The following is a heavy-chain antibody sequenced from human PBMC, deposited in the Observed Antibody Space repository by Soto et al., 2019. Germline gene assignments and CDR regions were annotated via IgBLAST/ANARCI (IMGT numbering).Heavy chain of an antibody. V-gene: IGHV1-18*01. J-gene: IGHJ5*02. CDR1: GYSFSFYG. D-gene: IGHD2-2*01. Sequence: ASVKVSCKASGYSFSFYGINWVRQAPGQGLEWMGWISAYNGNTNYAQKLQGRVTMTTDTSTSTAYMELRSLRSDDTAVYYCARVGRVPAASGGSNWFDPWGQGTLVTVSS. CDR3: ARVGRVPAASGGSNWFDP. CDR2: ISAYNGNT.